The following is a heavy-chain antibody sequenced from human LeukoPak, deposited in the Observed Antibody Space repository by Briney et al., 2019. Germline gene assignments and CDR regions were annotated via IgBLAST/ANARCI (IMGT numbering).Heavy chain of an antibody. V-gene: IGHV1-8*01. D-gene: IGHD3-16*01. CDR3: ARGPSYVVTFGGVINWFDP. Sequence: ASLKVSCKASGYTSTSYDINSVRQATGQGLEWMGWMNTNSGDTGYAQKFQGRVTMTRNTSISTSYMELSSLRSEDTAVYYCARGPSYVVTFGGVINWFDPWGQGTLVTVSS. CDR1: GYTSTSYD. J-gene: IGHJ5*02. CDR2: MNTNSGDT.